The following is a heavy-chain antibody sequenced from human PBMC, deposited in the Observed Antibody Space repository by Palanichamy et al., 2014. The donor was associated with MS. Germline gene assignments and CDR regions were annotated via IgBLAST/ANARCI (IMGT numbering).Heavy chain of an antibody. V-gene: IGHV4-39*02. CDR1: GDSISSSTYY. D-gene: IGHD1-1*01. CDR2: IYYSGST. J-gene: IGHJ5*02. Sequence: QLQLQESGPGLVKSSETLSLTCTVSGDSISSSTYYWGWIRQSPGKGLEWIGSIYYSGSTYYNPSLNSRVTMSVDTSKNHFSLKLSSLTAADTAVYYCARARGSYTWSDPWGQGTLVTVSS. CDR3: ARARGSYTWSDP.